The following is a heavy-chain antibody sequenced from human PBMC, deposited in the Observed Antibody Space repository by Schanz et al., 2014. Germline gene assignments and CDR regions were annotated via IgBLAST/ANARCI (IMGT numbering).Heavy chain of an antibody. Sequence: QVQLVESGGCVVQPGRSLRLSCAASGFSFSTYGMHWVRQAPGKGLEWVAVIWFDGINKYYADSVKGRFTISRDKSKNTLYLHMNSLRAEDTAVYYCATQRGGYDFWSDYFDHWGQGALVTVSS. CDR1: GFSFSTYG. CDR3: ATQRGGYDFWSDYFDH. D-gene: IGHD3-3*01. J-gene: IGHJ4*02. CDR2: IWFDGINK. V-gene: IGHV3-33*01.